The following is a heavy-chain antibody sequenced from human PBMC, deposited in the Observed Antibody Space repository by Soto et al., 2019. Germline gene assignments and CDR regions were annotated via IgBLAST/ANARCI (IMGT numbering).Heavy chain of an antibody. V-gene: IGHV1-69*01. CDR3: ARITRARLGYCSSTSCWAGWFDP. CDR2: IIPIFGTA. Sequence: QVQLVQSGAEVKKPGSSVKVSCKASGGTFSSYAISWVRQAPGQGLEWMGGIIPIFGTANYAQKFQGRVTITADESTSTAYMERSSLRSEDTAVYYCARITRARLGYCSSTSCWAGWFDPWGQGTLVTVSS. J-gene: IGHJ5*02. D-gene: IGHD2-2*01. CDR1: GGTFSSYA.